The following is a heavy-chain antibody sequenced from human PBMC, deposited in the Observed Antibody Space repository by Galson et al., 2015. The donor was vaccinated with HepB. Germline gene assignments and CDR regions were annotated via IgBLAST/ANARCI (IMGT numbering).Heavy chain of an antibody. V-gene: IGHV3-21*01. CDR3: ARGLGDSFQLPLPDRSDP. D-gene: IGHD2-2*01. J-gene: IGHJ5*02. CDR2: ISGFSDYI. CDR1: GFTFSTSS. Sequence: SLRLSCAASGFTFSTSSMNWVRQAPGKGLEWVSSISGFSDYIFYADSVKGRFTISRDNAKNSLFLQMNTLTAEDTAVYYCARGLGDSFQLPLPDRSDPWGQGTLVTVSS.